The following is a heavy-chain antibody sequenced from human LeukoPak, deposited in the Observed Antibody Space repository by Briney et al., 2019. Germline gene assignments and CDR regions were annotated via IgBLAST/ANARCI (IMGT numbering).Heavy chain of an antibody. CDR3: ARRGTHGDTPRFDY. CDR2: IYTSGST. D-gene: IGHD3-10*01. Sequence: PSETLSLTCTVSGGSISSYYWSWIRQPAGKGLEWIGRIYTSGSTNYNPSLKSRVTMSVDTSKNQFSLKLSSVTAADTAVYYCARRGTHGDTPRFDYWGQGTLVTVSS. V-gene: IGHV4-4*07. J-gene: IGHJ4*02. CDR1: GGSISSYY.